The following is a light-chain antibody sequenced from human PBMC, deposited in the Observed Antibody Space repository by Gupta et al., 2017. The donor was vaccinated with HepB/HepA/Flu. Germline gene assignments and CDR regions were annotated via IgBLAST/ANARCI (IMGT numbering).Light chain of an antibody. Sequence: TVMTQSPATLSLSPGERATLSCRASQSVGTNLAWYQQKPGQAPRLLIHGASTRDTGIPARFSGSGSGTDFTLTISSRQSEDFAVYYCHQYNNWPPWTFGQGTKVESK. V-gene: IGKV3D-15*01. CDR3: HQYNNWPPWT. CDR1: QSVGTN. CDR2: GAS. J-gene: IGKJ1*01.